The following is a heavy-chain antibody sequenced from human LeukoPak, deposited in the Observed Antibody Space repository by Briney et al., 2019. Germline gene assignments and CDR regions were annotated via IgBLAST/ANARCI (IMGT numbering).Heavy chain of an antibody. CDR2: ISGSGGST. CDR1: GLTFSTYA. Sequence: PGGSLRLSCAPSGLTFSTYAMSWVRQAPGKGLKWVSAISGSGGSTYYADSVKGRFTISRDNSKNTLYLQMNSLRAEDTSIYFCAKALEQETVIALDSWGQGTLVTVSS. V-gene: IGHV3-23*01. J-gene: IGHJ4*02. CDR3: AKALEQETVIALDS. D-gene: IGHD6-13*01.